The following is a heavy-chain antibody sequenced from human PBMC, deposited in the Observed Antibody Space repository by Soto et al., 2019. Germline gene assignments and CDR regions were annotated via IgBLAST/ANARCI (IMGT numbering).Heavy chain of an antibody. D-gene: IGHD1-1*01. CDR2: ISAYNGNT. V-gene: IGHV1-18*01. Sequence: ASVKVSCKASGYTFTGYGISWVRQAPGQGLEWLGWISAYNGNTNYAQKLQGRVTMTRDTSKRTAYMELSSLRSEDTAVYYCARVGGNWNDDYFDYWGQGTLVTVSS. CDR1: GYTFTGYG. CDR3: ARVGGNWNDDYFDY. J-gene: IGHJ4*02.